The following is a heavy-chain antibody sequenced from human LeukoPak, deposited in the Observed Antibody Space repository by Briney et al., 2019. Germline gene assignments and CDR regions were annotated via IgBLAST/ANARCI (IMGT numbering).Heavy chain of an antibody. Sequence: ASVKVSCTASGYTFAAYYIHWVRQAPGQGLEWMGWINPNSGGTNYAQQFQGRVTMTRDTSISTAYMELSRLRSDDTAVYYCARSDYGGNPVDYWGQGTLVTVSS. CDR3: ARSDYGGNPVDY. CDR1: GYTFAAYY. J-gene: IGHJ4*02. CDR2: INPNSGGT. D-gene: IGHD4-23*01. V-gene: IGHV1-2*02.